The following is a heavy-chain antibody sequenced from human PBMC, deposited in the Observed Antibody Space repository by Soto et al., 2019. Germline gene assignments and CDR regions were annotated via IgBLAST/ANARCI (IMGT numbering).Heavy chain of an antibody. J-gene: IGHJ4*02. V-gene: IGHV4-31*02. CDR3: ARDKTYDSSGYPYFDY. CDR2: IYYSGST. Sequence: ASETLSLPGTVSGGSISSGGYYWSWIRQHPGKGLEWIGYIYYSGSTYYNPSLKSRVTISVDTSKNQFSLKLSSVTAADTAVYYCARDKTYDSSGYPYFDYWGQGTLVTVSS. CDR1: GGSISSGGYY. D-gene: IGHD3-22*01.